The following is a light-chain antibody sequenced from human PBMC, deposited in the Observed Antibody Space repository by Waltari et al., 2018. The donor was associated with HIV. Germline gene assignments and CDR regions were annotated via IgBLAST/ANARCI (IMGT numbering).Light chain of an antibody. CDR1: QSVNSF. Sequence: EIVLTQSPDTLSLSPGERATLSCRASQSVNSFLAWYQQKPGRAPRLLIYDTSSRATGIPARFSGSGSGTDFTLTISSLEPEDFAFYYCQQRSNWPITFGPGTKVDI. CDR3: QQRSNWPIT. V-gene: IGKV3-11*01. CDR2: DTS. J-gene: IGKJ3*01.